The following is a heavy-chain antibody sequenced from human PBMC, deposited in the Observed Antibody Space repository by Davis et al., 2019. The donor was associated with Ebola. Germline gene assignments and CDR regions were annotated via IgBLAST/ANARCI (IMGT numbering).Heavy chain of an antibody. Sequence: SVKVSCKASGGTFSSHAVSWVRQAPGQGLEWMGGIIPILGATNYAQSFQGRVTITADESTSTAYMELSSLRSKDTAVYYCARSFSSTFVGWFDPWGQGTLVTVSS. CDR2: IIPILGAT. J-gene: IGHJ5*02. CDR1: GGTFSSHA. CDR3: ARSFSSTFVGWFDP. D-gene: IGHD6-13*01. V-gene: IGHV1-69*13.